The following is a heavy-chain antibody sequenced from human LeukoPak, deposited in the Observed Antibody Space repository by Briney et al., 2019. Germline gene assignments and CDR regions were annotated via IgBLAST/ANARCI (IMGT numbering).Heavy chain of an antibody. J-gene: IGHJ6*02. Sequence: PSETLSLTCTVSGGSISTFYWSWLRQPPGKGLEWIGYIFHTGHSNHNPSLKGRVTISVDTSKNQFSLKLSSVTAADTAVYYCARHEDGDYGGYYYGMDVWGQGTTVTVSS. CDR2: IFHTGHS. V-gene: IGHV4-59*08. CDR3: ARHEDGDYGGYYYGMDV. CDR1: GGSISTFY. D-gene: IGHD4-17*01.